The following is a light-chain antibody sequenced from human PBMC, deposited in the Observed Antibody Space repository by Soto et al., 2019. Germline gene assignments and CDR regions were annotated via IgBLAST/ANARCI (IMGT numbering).Light chain of an antibody. CDR1: QSVSGSY. CDR3: KNCDSSRNP. CDR2: GTS. Sequence: VLTECYRPLSLSPGERSSLSCMASQSVSGSYLAWYQQKPGQAPRLLIYGTSNRATGIPDRFSGNGSGTDLTLTLCRLEPEDFAVYWCKNCDSSRNPFGQGTRLDIK. J-gene: IGKJ5*01. V-gene: IGKV3-20*01.